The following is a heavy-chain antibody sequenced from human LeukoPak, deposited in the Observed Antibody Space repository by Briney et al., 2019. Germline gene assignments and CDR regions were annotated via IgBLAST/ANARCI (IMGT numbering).Heavy chain of an antibody. J-gene: IGHJ5*02. D-gene: IGHD5-24*01. CDR2: IYTSGST. V-gene: IGHV4-61*02. CDR1: GGSISSGSYY. CDR3: ARGLETAAENWFDP. Sequence: HPSETLSLTCTVSGGSISSGSYYWSWIRQPAGKGLEWIGRIYTSGSTNYNPSLKSRVTISVDTSKNQFSLKLSSVTAADTAVYYCARGLETAAENWFDPWGQGTLVTVSS.